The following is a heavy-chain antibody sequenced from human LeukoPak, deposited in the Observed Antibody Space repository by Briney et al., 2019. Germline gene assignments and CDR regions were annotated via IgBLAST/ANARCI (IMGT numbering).Heavy chain of an antibody. V-gene: IGHV1-2*06. CDR1: GYTFTGYY. D-gene: IGHD3-10*01. Sequence: ASVKVSCKASGYTFTGYYMHWVRQAPGQGLEWMGRINPNSGGTNYAQKFQGRVTMTRDTSISTAYMELSSLRSEDTAVYYCAREMWRYYYGSGEGWFDPWGQGTLVTVSS. CDR2: INPNSGGT. CDR3: AREMWRYYYGSGEGWFDP. J-gene: IGHJ5*02.